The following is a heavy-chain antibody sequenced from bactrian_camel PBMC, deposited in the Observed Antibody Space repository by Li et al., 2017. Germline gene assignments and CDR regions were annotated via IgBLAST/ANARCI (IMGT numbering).Heavy chain of an antibody. Sequence: HVQLVESGGGSVQAGGSLRLSCAASEYTCGSDCMGWFRQAPGEEREEIATIRSDGRTSYADSVKGRFTISRDNFKHTVYLQLNSLSTEDTAMYYCAKLRAHPDVSHWGQGTQVTVS. J-gene: IGHJ6*01. CDR2: IRSDGRT. CDR3: AKLRAHPDVSH. V-gene: IGHV3S55*01. CDR1: EYTCGSDC. D-gene: IGHD7*01.